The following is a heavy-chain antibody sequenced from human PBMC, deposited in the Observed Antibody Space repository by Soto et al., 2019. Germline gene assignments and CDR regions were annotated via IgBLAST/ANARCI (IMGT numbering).Heavy chain of an antibody. CDR1: GYTFHTST. CDR3: AIADYGDDDY. CDR2: IKAYSANT. Sequence: QLELVQSGAEAKKPGASVKVSCKASGYTFHTSTISWLRQAPGQGPEWMGWIKAYSANTNYAQKLQGRVTMTTDTATSTAYIELRSLTSDDTAIYYCAIADYGDDDYWGQGTLVTVSS. D-gene: IGHD4-17*01. V-gene: IGHV1-18*04. J-gene: IGHJ4*02.